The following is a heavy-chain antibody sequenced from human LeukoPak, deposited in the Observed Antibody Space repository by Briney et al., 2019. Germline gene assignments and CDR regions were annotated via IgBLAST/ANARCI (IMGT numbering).Heavy chain of an antibody. CDR2: ISYDGSNK. Sequence: GRSLRLSCAASGFTFSSYAMHWVRQAPGKGLEWVAVISYDGSNKYYADSVKGRFTISRDNSKNTLYLQMNSLRSDDSAVYYCARVGGEGRDTTACDMWGQGTMVTVSS. CDR3: ARVGGEGRDTTACDM. J-gene: IGHJ3*02. V-gene: IGHV3-30-3*01. CDR1: GFTFSSYA. D-gene: IGHD3-16*01.